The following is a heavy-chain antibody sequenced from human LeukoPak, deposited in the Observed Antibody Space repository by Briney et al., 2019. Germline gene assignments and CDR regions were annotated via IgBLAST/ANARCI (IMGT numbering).Heavy chain of an antibody. D-gene: IGHD6-13*01. J-gene: IGHJ4*02. Sequence: PGGSLRLSCAASGFTFTSYAMSWVRQAPGKGLEWVSGITWNSDRKGYADSVRGRFTISRDNAKNSLYLQMNSLRAEDTAVYYCARDEGYISPTHFDYWGQGTLVTVSS. CDR3: ARDEGYISPTHFDY. CDR1: GFTFTSYA. CDR2: ITWNSDRK. V-gene: IGHV3-20*04.